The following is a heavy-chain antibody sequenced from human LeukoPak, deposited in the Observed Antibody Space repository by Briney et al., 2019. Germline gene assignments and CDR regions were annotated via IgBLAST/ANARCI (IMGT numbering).Heavy chain of an antibody. CDR3: ARTPCSGGSCYSSWFDP. Sequence: ASVKVSCKASGYTFTDYYMHWVRQAPGQGLEWMGWINPNSGGTNYAQKFQGRVTMTRDTSISTAYMELSRLRSDDTAVYYCARTPCSGGSCYSSWFDPWGQGTLVTVSS. V-gene: IGHV1-2*02. J-gene: IGHJ5*02. D-gene: IGHD2-15*01. CDR2: INPNSGGT. CDR1: GYTFTDYY.